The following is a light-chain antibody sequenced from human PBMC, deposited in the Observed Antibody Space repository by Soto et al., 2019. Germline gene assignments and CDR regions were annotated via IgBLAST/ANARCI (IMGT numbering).Light chain of an antibody. V-gene: IGKV3-11*01. CDR2: GAS. Sequence: EIVLTQSPATLSLSPGERATLSCRASQSLTTSLAWYQHKPGQAPRLLIYGASNRATGIPARFSGSGSGTDFTLTISSLEPEDFAVYYCQQRSNWPVTFGQGTRLEI. J-gene: IGKJ5*01. CDR1: QSLTTS. CDR3: QQRSNWPVT.